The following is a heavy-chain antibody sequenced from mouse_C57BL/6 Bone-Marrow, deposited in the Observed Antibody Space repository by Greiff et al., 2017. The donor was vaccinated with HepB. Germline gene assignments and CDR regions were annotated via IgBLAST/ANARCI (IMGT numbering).Heavy chain of an antibody. CDR2: INPSNGGT. J-gene: IGHJ3*01. CDR1: GYTFTSYW. V-gene: IGHV1-53*01. D-gene: IGHD1-1*01. CDR3: AREPYYYYGSSPFAF. Sequence: QVQLQQPGTELVKPEASVKLSCKASGYTFTSYWMHWVKQRPGQGLEWIGNINPSNGGTNYNEKFKSKATLTVDKSSSTAYMQLSSLTSEDSAVYYCAREPYYYYGSSPFAFWGQGTLVTVSA.